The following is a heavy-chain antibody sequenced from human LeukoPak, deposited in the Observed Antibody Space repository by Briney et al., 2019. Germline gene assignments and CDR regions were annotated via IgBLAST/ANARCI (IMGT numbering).Heavy chain of an antibody. CDR2: IIPILGIA. V-gene: IGHV1-69*04. D-gene: IGHD1-26*01. J-gene: IGHJ4*02. Sequence: ASVEASCKASGGTFSSYAISWVRQAPGQGLEWMGRIIPILGIANYAQKFQGRVTITADKSTSTAYMELSSLRSEDTAVYYCARVGATSPLVYYFDYWGQGTLVTVSS. CDR3: ARVGATSPLVYYFDY. CDR1: GGTFSSYA.